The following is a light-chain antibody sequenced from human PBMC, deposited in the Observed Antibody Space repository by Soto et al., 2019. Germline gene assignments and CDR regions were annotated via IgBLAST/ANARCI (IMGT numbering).Light chain of an antibody. CDR2: KDS. V-gene: IGLV3-27*01. J-gene: IGLJ2*01. CDR1: VLAKKY. CDR3: YSAADNNQV. Sequence: SYELTQPSSVSVSPGQTARITCSGDVLAKKYARWFQQKPGPAPVLVIYKDSERPSGIPERFSGSSSGTTVPLTIGGAQVEDEADYYCYSAADNNQVFGGGTKLTVL.